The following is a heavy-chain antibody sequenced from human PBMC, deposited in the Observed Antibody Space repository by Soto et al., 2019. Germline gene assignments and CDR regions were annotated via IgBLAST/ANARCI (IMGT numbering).Heavy chain of an antibody. V-gene: IGHV3-30*18. CDR2: ISFDGSIE. CDR3: AKDVQYRGGNSYYYYYGMDV. J-gene: IGHJ6*02. D-gene: IGHD2-21*01. Sequence: SGGSLRLSCAASGFTFSSYGMHWVRQAPGKGLEWVAVISFDGSIESYADSVKGRFTISRDTSKNTLYLQMNSLRAEDTAVYYCAKDVQYRGGNSYYYYYGMDVWGQGTAVTVSS. CDR1: GFTFSSYG.